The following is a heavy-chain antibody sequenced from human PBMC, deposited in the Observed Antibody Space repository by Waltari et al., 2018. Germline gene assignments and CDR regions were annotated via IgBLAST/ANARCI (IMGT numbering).Heavy chain of an antibody. D-gene: IGHD2-21*02. J-gene: IGHJ5*02. V-gene: IGHV3-21*01. Sequence: EVRRGESGGGRVKPGGSWRLSWEASGFTSSSYGRNGARQAPGKGLEWVSSISSSSSYIYYADSVKGRFTISRDNAKNSLYLQMNSLRAEDTAVYYCARDQGGGGNSAWGQGTLVTVSS. CDR3: ARDQGGGGNSA. CDR1: GFTSSSYG. CDR2: ISSSSSYI.